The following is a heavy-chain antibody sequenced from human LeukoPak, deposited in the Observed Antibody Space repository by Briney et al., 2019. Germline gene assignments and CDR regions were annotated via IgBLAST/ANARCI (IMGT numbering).Heavy chain of an antibody. J-gene: IGHJ4*02. V-gene: IGHV3-74*01. D-gene: IGHD3-9*01. CDR1: GFTFSSYW. CDR2: INSDGSST. Sequence: GGSLRLSCAASGFTFSSYWMHWVRQAPGKGLVWVSRINSDGSSTTYADSVKGRFTISRDNAKNTLFLQMNSLRVEDTAVYYCARGYFDSTYYFDYWGQGTLVTVSS. CDR3: ARGYFDSTYYFDY.